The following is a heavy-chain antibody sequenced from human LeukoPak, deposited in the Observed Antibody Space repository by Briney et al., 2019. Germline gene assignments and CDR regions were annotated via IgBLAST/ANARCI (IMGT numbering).Heavy chain of an antibody. CDR1: GFTFSSYA. Sequence: GGSLRLSCAASGFTFSSYAMSWVRQAPGKGLEWVSSVSGKSDYIYYADSVKGRFTIARDNAKNSMYLQMNSLRSEDTAVYYCAELGITMIGGVWGKRTTVTTSS. D-gene: IGHD3-10*02. CDR3: AELGITMIGGV. CDR2: VSGKSDYI. V-gene: IGHV3-21*01. J-gene: IGHJ6*04.